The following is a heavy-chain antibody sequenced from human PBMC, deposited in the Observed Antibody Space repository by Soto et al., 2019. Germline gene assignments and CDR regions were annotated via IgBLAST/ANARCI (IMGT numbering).Heavy chain of an antibody. CDR1: GGSISSYY. J-gene: IGHJ4*02. CDR2: IFDSGST. Sequence: QVQLQESGPGLVKPSETLSLTCTVSGGSISSYYWSWIRQPPGKGLEWMGYIFDSGSTNYNPSLRSRVTISVDTPKNQFSLRLRSVTAADTAVYVCARAASYYVVDYWGQGTLVTVSS. CDR3: ARAASYYVVDY. V-gene: IGHV4-59*01. D-gene: IGHD3-3*01.